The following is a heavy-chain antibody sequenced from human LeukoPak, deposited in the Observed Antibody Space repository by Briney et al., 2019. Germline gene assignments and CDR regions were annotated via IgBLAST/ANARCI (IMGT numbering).Heavy chain of an antibody. V-gene: IGHV3-23*01. CDR3: AKDGLFGTIFGVGYQAFDY. CDR2: ISGSGSST. Sequence: PGGSLRLSCAASGFTFCSYAMHWVRQAQGKGLEWVSAISGSGSSTYYADSVKGRFTISRDNSKNTLYLQMNSLRAEDTAVYYCAKDGLFGTIFGVGYQAFDYWGQGTLVTVSS. J-gene: IGHJ4*02. D-gene: IGHD3-3*01. CDR1: GFTFCSYA.